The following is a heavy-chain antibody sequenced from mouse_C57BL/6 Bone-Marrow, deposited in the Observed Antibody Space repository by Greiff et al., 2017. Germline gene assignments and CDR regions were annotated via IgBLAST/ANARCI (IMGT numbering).Heavy chain of an antibody. Sequence: VQLQQSGPELVKPGASVKISCKASGYTFTDYYMNWVKQSHGKSLEWIGDINPNNGGTSYNQKFKGKATLTVDKSSSTAYMELRSRTSEDSAVYYCAREDYGYDGAWFAYWGQGTLVTVSA. CDR1: GYTFTDYY. CDR2: INPNNGGT. J-gene: IGHJ3*01. V-gene: IGHV1-26*01. CDR3: AREDYGYDGAWFAY. D-gene: IGHD2-2*01.